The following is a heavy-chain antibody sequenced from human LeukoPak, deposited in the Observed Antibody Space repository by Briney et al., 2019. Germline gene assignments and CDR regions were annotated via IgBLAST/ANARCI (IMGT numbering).Heavy chain of an antibody. D-gene: IGHD6-13*01. CDR3: ARGRIAAAGSNFDY. CDR2: INHSGST. CDR1: GGSFSGYY. V-gene: IGHV4-34*01. Sequence: SETLSLTCAVYGGSFSGYYWSWTRQPPGKGLEWIGEINHSGSTNYNPSLKSRVTISVDTSKNQFSLKLSSVTAADTAVYYCARGRIAAAGSNFDYWGQGTLVTVSS. J-gene: IGHJ4*02.